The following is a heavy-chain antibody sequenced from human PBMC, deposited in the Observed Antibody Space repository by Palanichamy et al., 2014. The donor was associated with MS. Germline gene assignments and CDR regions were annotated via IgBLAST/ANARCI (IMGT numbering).Heavy chain of an antibody. CDR1: GYTFANSC. CDR2: INPGDSNT. CDR3: ARQAGDVYIYFDY. D-gene: IGHD5-24*01. J-gene: IGHJ4*02. Sequence: ELQLVQSRAEVKKSGESLRISCKGSGYTFANSCIAWVRQMPGKGLEWMGIINPGDSNTRHSPSFRGQVTFSVDKSISTAYLQWRSLKASDTAMYYCARQAGDVYIYFDYWGQGTLVTVSS. V-gene: IGHV5-51*01.